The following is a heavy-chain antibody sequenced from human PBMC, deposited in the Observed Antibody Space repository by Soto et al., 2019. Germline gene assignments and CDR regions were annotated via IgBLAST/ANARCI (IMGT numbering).Heavy chain of an antibody. V-gene: IGHV1-18*01. CDR3: ARDLTPGLVDH. CDR1: GYTFTGYA. CDR2: ISAYNGNT. J-gene: IGHJ4*02. D-gene: IGHD3-9*01. Sequence: ASVKVSCKASGYTFTGYAVHWVRQAPGQRPEWMGWISAYNGNTNYAQKLQGRVTMTTDTSTSTAYMELRSLRSDDTAVYYCARDLTPGLVDHWGQGTLVTVSS.